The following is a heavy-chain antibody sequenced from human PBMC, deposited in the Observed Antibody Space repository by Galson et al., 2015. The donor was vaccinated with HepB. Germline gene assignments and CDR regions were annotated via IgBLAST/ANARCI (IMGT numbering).Heavy chain of an antibody. J-gene: IGHJ6*02. CDR1: GFTFSRYA. CDR2: ISYDGSNK. V-gene: IGHV3-30-3*01. D-gene: IGHD3-10*01. CDR3: ARDHMVRVVVTIYPRHKNYYGMDV. Sequence: SLRLSCAVSGFTFSRYAMHWVRQAPGKGLEWVAVISYDGSNKYYAESVKGRITISRENSKNTLYLQMYSLRAEDTAVYYCARDHMVRVVVTIYPRHKNYYGMDVWGQGATVTIAS.